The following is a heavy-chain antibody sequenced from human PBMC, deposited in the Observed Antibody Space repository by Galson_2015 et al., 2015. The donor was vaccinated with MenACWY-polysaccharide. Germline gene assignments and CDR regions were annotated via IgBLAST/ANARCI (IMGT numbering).Heavy chain of an antibody. J-gene: IGHJ1*01. V-gene: IGHV4-4*02. CDR2: IFHSGTT. CDR3: AKDPPYSSSSRGYFLH. Sequence: SETLSLTCVVSGGSITSTNWWSWVRQAPGKRLEWIGEIFHSGTTNYNPSLKSRITMAVDKSTNQFSPKLSSVTAADTAVYYCAKDPPYSSSSRGYFLHWGQGTLVTVSS. D-gene: IGHD6-6*01. CDR1: GGSITSTNW.